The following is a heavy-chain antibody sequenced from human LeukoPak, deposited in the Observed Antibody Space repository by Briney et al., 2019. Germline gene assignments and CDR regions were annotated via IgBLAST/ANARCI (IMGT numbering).Heavy chain of an antibody. CDR2: IYTSGST. J-gene: IGHJ4*02. D-gene: IGHD5-12*01. CDR1: GGSISSGSYY. V-gene: IGHV4-61*02. CDR3: ARLDVGSGYLIDY. Sequence: SETLSLTCTVSGGSISSGSYYWSWIRQPPGKGLEWIGRIYTSGSTNYNPSLKSRVTISVDTSKNQFSLKLSSVAAADPAVYYCARLDVGSGYLIDYWGQGTLVTVSS.